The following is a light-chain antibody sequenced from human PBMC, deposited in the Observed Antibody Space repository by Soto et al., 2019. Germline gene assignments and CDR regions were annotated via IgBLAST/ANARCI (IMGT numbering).Light chain of an antibody. V-gene: IGKV3-20*01. Sequence: EIVLTQSPGTLSLSPGERATLSCRASQSVSGSSLAWYQHTPGQGPRLLIYAASSRAASVPDRFSGSGSGTDFTLTISRLEPEDFAVYYCQQYGSLPWTFGQGSKVDIK. CDR3: QQYGSLPWT. CDR2: AAS. CDR1: QSVSGSS. J-gene: IGKJ1*01.